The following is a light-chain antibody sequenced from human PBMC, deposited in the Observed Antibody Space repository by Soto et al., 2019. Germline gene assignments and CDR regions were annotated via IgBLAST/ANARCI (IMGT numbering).Light chain of an antibody. CDR3: QTWGTGPWV. Sequence: QPVLTQSPSASASLGASVKLTCTLSSGHSSYAIAWHQQQPEKGPRYLMKLNSDGSHSKGDGIPDPFSGSSSGAERYLTISSLQSEDEADYYCQTWGTGPWVFGGGTKLTVL. CDR1: SGHSSYA. CDR2: LNSDGSH. V-gene: IGLV4-69*01. J-gene: IGLJ3*02.